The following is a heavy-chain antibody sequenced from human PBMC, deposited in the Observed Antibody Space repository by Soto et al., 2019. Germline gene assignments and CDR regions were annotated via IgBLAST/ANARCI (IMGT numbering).Heavy chain of an antibody. D-gene: IGHD3-16*01. V-gene: IGHV5-51*01. Sequence: GESLKISCKGSGYSFATTWIGWVRQMPGKGLEHMGLIYPGDSDAMYSPSFQGQVTISADKSISTAYLQWSSLRASDTAIYYCATQIMVMLGGGFDIWGQGTLVTVSS. CDR3: ATQIMVMLGGGFDI. CDR1: GYSFATTW. J-gene: IGHJ3*02. CDR2: IYPGDSDA.